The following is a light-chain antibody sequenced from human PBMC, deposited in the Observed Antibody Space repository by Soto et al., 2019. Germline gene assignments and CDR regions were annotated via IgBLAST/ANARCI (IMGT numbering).Light chain of an antibody. CDR1: QSVSSSF. CDR2: GAS. V-gene: IGKV3-20*01. J-gene: IGKJ4*02. CDR3: HQYGSSPAT. Sequence: EIVLTQSPGTLSLSPGERATLSCRASQSVSSSFLAWYQQKPGQAPRLLIYGASSRATGIPDRFSGSGSGTDFTLTISRLEPEDFAVYYCHQYGSSPATF.